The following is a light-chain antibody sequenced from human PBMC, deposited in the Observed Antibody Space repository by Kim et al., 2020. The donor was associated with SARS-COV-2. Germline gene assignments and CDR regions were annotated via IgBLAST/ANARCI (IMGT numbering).Light chain of an antibody. Sequence: VSPGQTAFITCAGDKLGDKFAFWNQQKPARSPVLVIYQDSKRPSGIPERFSGSNSGNTATLTISGTQAMDEADYYCQAWDSRTYVFGTGTRVTVL. CDR2: QDS. J-gene: IGLJ1*01. V-gene: IGLV3-1*01. CDR3: QAWDSRTYV. CDR1: KLGDKF.